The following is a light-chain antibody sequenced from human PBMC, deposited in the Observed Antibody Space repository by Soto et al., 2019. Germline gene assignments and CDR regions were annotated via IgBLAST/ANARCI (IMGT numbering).Light chain of an antibody. Sequence: EIVLTQSPDTLSLSPGERATLSCRASQSVSSSYLAWYQQKPGQPPRLLIYGAFSRATGIPDRFSGSGSGTDLTLTICRLEPEDFAVYYCQQYDSSPRTFGQGTKVEIK. J-gene: IGKJ1*01. CDR3: QQYDSSPRT. CDR1: QSVSSSY. CDR2: GAF. V-gene: IGKV3-20*01.